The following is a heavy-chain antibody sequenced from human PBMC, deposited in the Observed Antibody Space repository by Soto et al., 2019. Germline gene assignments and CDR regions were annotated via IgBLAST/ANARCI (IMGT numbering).Heavy chain of an antibody. CDR1: GYTFTSYG. V-gene: IGHV1-18*01. CDR3: ARGSPREYYYDSSGYRTQDGEDY. J-gene: IGHJ4*02. CDR2: ISAYNGNT. D-gene: IGHD3-22*01. Sequence: ASVKVSCKASGYTFTSYGISWVRQAPGQGLEWMGWISAYNGNTNYAQKLQGRVTMTTDTSTSTAYMELRSLRSDDTAVYYCARGSPREYYYDSSGYRTQDGEDYWGQGTLVTVSS.